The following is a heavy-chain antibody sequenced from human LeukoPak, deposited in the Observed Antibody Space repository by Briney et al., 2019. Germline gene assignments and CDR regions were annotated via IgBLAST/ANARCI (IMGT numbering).Heavy chain of an antibody. CDR1: GGSFSGYY. CDR3: ASSGGSGSSNDY. Sequence: SETLSLTCAVSGGSFSGYYWTWIRQPPGKGLEWIGEINYSGSTNYNPSLKSRVTISVDTSKNQFSLKLSSVTAVDTAVYYCASSGGSGSSNDYWGQGTLVAVSS. CDR2: INYSGST. V-gene: IGHV4-34*01. D-gene: IGHD3-10*01. J-gene: IGHJ4*02.